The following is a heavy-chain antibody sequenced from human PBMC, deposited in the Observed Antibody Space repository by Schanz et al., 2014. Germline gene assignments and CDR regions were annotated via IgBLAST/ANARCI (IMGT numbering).Heavy chain of an antibody. CDR1: GYTFTSYG. CDR2: NSDYNADT. J-gene: IGHJ1*01. V-gene: IGHV1-18*04. D-gene: IGHD6-13*01. CDR3: AGATYSSSWYGGSEYFQH. Sequence: QVQLVQSGAEVKKPGASVKVSCKASGYTFTSYGISWVRQAPGQGPEWMGWNSDYNADTKYAQKVQGRVTMTTDTSTSTAYMELRSLRSDDTAVYYCAGATYSSSWYGGSEYFQHWGQGTLVTVSS.